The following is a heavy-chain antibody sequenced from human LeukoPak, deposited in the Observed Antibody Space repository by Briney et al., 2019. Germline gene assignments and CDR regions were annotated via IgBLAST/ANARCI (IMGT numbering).Heavy chain of an antibody. CDR1: GGSISSSSYY. J-gene: IGHJ5*02. CDR2: IYYSGST. D-gene: IGHD6-13*01. V-gene: IGHV4-39*01. Sequence: SETLSLTCTVSGGSISSSSYYWGWIRQPPGKGLEWIGSIYYSGSTYYNPSLKSRFTISVDTSKNQFSLKLSSVTAADTAVYYCARLEGGYIAAYWFDPWGQGTLVTVSS. CDR3: ARLEGGYIAAYWFDP.